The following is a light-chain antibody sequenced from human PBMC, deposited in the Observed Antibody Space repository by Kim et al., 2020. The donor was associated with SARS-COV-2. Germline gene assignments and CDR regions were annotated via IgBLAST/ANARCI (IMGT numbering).Light chain of an antibody. J-gene: IGLJ2*01. V-gene: IGLV3-1*01. Sequence: VSPGQTASITCSGDKLGDKFACWYQQKPGQSPVMVMYQDTKRPSGIPERFSGSNSGNTATLTISGTQAMDEADYYCQAWDSSSVVFGGGTQLTVL. CDR3: QAWDSSSVV. CDR2: QDT. CDR1: KLGDKF.